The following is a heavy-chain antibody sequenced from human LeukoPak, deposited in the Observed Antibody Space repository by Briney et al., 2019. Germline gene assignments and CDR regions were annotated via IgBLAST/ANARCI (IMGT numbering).Heavy chain of an antibody. V-gene: IGHV4-59*01. CDR2: IYYSGST. CDR1: GGSISSYY. J-gene: IGHJ3*02. CDR3: ARGGTYSSEAFDI. Sequence: SETLSLTCTVSGGSISSYYWSWIRQPPGKGLEWIGYIYYSGSTNYNPSLKSRVTISVDTSKNQFSLKLSSVTAADTAVYYCARGGTYSSEAFDIWGQGTMVTVSS. D-gene: IGHD6-13*01.